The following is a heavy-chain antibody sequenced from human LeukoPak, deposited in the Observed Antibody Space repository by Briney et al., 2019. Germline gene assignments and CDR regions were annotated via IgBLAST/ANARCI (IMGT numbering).Heavy chain of an antibody. Sequence: SETLSLTCTVSGGSLSSSSYYWGWIRQPPGKGLEWIGSIYYSGSTYYNPSLKSRVTISADTSQNQFSLKLSSVTAADTAVYYCASRKLGNDYWGQGTLVTVPS. V-gene: IGHV4-39*07. CDR2: IYYSGST. CDR3: ASRKLGNDY. CDR1: GGSLSSSSYY. J-gene: IGHJ4*02. D-gene: IGHD7-27*01.